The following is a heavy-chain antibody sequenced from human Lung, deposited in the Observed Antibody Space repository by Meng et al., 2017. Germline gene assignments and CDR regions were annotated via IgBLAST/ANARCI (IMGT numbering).Heavy chain of an antibody. CDR2: IRGDGGSI. CDR3: ARESGYFEY. J-gene: IGHJ4*02. CDR1: GFTCRSYW. V-gene: IGHV3-74*03. Sequence: EVQVDAPGAGLVYWGASLRLSCAASGFTCRSYWMHWVRQAPGKGLVWVSRIRGDGGSIVYADSVKGRFTISRDNAKNTLFLQMNSLRAEDTAVYYCARESGYFEYWGQGILVTVSS.